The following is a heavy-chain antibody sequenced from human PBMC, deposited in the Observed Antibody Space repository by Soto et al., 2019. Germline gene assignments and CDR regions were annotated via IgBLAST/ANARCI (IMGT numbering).Heavy chain of an antibody. Sequence: QVQLQESGPGLVKPSQTLSLTCTVSGGSITSSGYYWSWIRQHPGEGLEWIGLTSNSGSTSYNPSLKSRVTISVDPSSNQFSLNLKSVTAADTAVYYCARGGGSTKVDYWGQGTLVTVSP. D-gene: IGHD2-2*01. V-gene: IGHV4-31*03. CDR3: ARGGGSTKVDY. CDR2: TSNSGST. J-gene: IGHJ4*02. CDR1: GGSITSSGYY.